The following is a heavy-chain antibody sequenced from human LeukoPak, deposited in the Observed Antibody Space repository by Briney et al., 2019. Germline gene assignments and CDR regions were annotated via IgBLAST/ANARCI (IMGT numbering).Heavy chain of an antibody. CDR2: VWSGGSRN. CDR3: AKESNGLDI. V-gene: IGHV3-30*02. CDR1: GFTFTSYA. D-gene: IGHD2-8*01. J-gene: IGHJ3*02. Sequence: GGSLRLSCAASGFTFTSYAMNWVRQAPGKGLEWVAIVWSGGSRNTYADSVKGRFTISRDNSKNTLYLQMNSLRVEDTAIYYCAKESNGLDIWGRGTMVIVTS.